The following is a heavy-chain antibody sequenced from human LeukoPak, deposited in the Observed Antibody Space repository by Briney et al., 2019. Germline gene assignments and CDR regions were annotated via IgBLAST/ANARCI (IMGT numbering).Heavy chain of an antibody. CDR2: INHSGST. J-gene: IGHJ6*02. CDR3: ARSVAPSYLLWFGNNWYYYYGMDV. V-gene: IGHV4-39*07. D-gene: IGHD3-10*01. CDR1: GGSVSSGSYY. Sequence: PSETLSLTCTVSGGSVSSGSYYWSWIRQPPGKGLEWIGEINHSGSTNYNPSLKSRVTISVDTSKNQFSLKLSSVTAADTAVYYCARSVAPSYLLWFGNNWYYYYGMDVWGQGTTVTVSS.